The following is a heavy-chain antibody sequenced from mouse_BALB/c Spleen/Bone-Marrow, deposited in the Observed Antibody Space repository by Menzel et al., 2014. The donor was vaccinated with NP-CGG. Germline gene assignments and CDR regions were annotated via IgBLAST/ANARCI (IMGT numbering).Heavy chain of an antibody. J-gene: IGHJ2*01. V-gene: IGHV3-1*02. CDR2: IHYSGGA. Sequence: VQLKESGPDLVRPSQSLSLTCTVTGYSIXSGYTWHWIRQFPGNKLEWMGDIHYSGGANYNPSLKSRISITRDTSKNHFFLQLNSVTTEDTATYYCARGGLDFDYWGQGATLTVSS. D-gene: IGHD3-3*01. CDR1: GYSIXSGYT. CDR3: ARGGLDFDY.